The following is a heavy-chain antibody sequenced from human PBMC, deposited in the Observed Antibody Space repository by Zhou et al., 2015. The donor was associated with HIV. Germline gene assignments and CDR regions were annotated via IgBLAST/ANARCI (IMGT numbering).Heavy chain of an antibody. CDR2: IIPMFGRT. V-gene: IGHV1-69*06. D-gene: IGHD5-18*01. CDR3: ARDPTAMDSRRAYYYGMDV. J-gene: IGHJ6*02. CDR1: GGTFSNYA. Sequence: QVQLVQSGAELRKPGSPVKVSCKASGGTFSNYAISWVRQAPGQGLEWMGGIIPMFGRTDYAHKLQGRVTITADKSTSTAYMELSSLRSEDTAVYYCARDPTAMDSRRAYYYGMDVWGQGTTVTVSS.